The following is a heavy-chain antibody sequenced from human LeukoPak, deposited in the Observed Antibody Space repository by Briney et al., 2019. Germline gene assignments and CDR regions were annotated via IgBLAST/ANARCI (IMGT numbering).Heavy chain of an antibody. CDR3: ARGGGPGTYPFDF. J-gene: IGHJ4*02. CDR2: ISAYNGNT. Sequence: ASVKVSCKASGYTFTSYGISWVRQAPGQGLEWMGWISAYNGNTNYAQKFQGRVTMTRDTSTSTVYMELSSLKSDDTAVYYCARGGGPGTYPFDFWGQGTLVTVSS. CDR1: GYTFTSYG. D-gene: IGHD3-16*01. V-gene: IGHV1-18*01.